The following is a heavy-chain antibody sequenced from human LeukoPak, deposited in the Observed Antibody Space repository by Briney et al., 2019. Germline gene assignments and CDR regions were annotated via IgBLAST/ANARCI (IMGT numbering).Heavy chain of an antibody. CDR1: GGTFSSYA. V-gene: IGHV1-69*05. J-gene: IGHJ5*02. Sequence: SVKVPCKASGGTFSSYAISWVRQAPGQGLEWMGGIIPIFGTANYAQKFQGRVTITTDESTSTAYMELRSLRSDDTAVYYCARDHAGIYYDSSGYYHWGQGTLVTVSS. D-gene: IGHD3-22*01. CDR3: ARDHAGIYYDSSGYYH. CDR2: IIPIFGTA.